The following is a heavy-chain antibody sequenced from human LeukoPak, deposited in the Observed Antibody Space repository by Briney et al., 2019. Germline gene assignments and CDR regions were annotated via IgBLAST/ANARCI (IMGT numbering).Heavy chain of an antibody. CDR1: GGSLSNNY. J-gene: IGHJ4*02. D-gene: IGHD3-3*01. Sequence: PSETLSLTCAVSGGSLSNNYWRWLRQPPGRGLDWLGEIIHSGSNNYNPSLRSRVTISVDTSMNQVSLKLHSVTAEDTAVYYCARGRYDFWSGYYGFWGQGTLVTVSS. CDR2: IIHSGSN. V-gene: IGHV4-34*01. CDR3: ARGRYDFWSGYYGF.